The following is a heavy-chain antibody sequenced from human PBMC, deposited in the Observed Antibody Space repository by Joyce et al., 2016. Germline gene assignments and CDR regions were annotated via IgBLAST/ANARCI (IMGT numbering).Heavy chain of an antibody. D-gene: IGHD3-3*01. CDR3: AKSSYDFWSGYFTGYFDA. CDR2: VSGLRRDP. CDR1: DFVFQNYA. Sequence: EVEVSESGGGLVQPGESLRLSCVGSDFVFQNYAMSWIRQAPGKGLEWVSTVSGLRRDPYYADSVKGRFTISRDNSKNILYLQMDSLRADDAAVYYCAKSSYDFWSGYFTGYFDAWGQGTLVTVSS. V-gene: IGHV3-23*01. J-gene: IGHJ4*02.